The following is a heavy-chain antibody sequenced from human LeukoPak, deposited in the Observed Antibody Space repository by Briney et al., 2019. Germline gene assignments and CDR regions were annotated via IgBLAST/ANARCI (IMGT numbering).Heavy chain of an antibody. Sequence: GGSLRLSCAASGFTVSSNYMSWVRQAPGKGLEWVSVIYSGGSTYYADSVKGRFTISRDNSKNTLYLQMNSLRAEDTAVYYCAKDRITMVRGVSQIFDYWGQGTLVTVSS. CDR2: IYSGGST. V-gene: IGHV3-53*01. CDR1: GFTVSSNY. J-gene: IGHJ4*02. D-gene: IGHD3-10*01. CDR3: AKDRITMVRGVSQIFDY.